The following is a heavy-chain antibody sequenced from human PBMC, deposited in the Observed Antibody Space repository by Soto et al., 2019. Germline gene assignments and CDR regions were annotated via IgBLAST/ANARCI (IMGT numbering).Heavy chain of an antibody. CDR2: INPNSGGT. CDR1: GYTFTGYY. D-gene: IGHD2-15*01. CDR3: ARGGDLYCSGGSCYSWFDP. J-gene: IGHJ5*02. Sequence: QVQLVQSGAEVKKPGASVKVSCKASGYTFTGYYMHWVRQAPGQGLEWMGWINPNSGGTNYEQKFQGWVTMTRDTSISTAYMALSRLRSDDTAVYYCARGGDLYCSGGSCYSWFDPWGQGTLVTVSS. V-gene: IGHV1-2*04.